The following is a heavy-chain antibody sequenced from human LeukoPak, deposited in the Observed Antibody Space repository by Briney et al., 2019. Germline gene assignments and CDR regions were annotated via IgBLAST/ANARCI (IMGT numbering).Heavy chain of an antibody. J-gene: IGHJ5*02. CDR2: IYSGAST. CDR1: RVTLSNNY. V-gene: IGHV3-66*01. CDR3: ARRWNPQDGSRFDP. Sequence: GCLRLSWAAARVTLSNNYMGWVRQAPGEGMEWVAVIYSGASTYYAVSVKGRFTISRDNSKNTLYLQMNSLRAEDTAVYYCARRWNPQDGSRFDPWAQGTLVTVSS. D-gene: IGHD5-24*01.